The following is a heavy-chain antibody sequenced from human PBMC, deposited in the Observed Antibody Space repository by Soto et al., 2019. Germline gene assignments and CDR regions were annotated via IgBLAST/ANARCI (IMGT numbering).Heavy chain of an antibody. V-gene: IGHV5-10-1*01. Sequence: GESLKISCKGSGYSFTSYWISWVRQMPGKGLEWMGRIDPSDSYTNYSPSFQGHVTISADKSISTAYLQWSSLKASDTAMYYCARRLDYGDYYYYGMDVWGQGTTVTVSS. J-gene: IGHJ6*02. D-gene: IGHD4-17*01. CDR3: ARRLDYGDYYYYGMDV. CDR1: GYSFTSYW. CDR2: IDPSDSYT.